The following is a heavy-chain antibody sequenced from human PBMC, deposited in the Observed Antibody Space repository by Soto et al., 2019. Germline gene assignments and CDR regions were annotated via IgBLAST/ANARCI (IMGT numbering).Heavy chain of an antibody. J-gene: IGHJ6*02. CDR2: ILLDGSNK. D-gene: IGHD6-13*01. CDR3: ARGRPQLVWRMGKYYCGLDV. V-gene: IGHV3-33*05. CDR1: GFTFSSFG. Sequence: QVQLVESGGGVVQPGRSLRLSCAASGFTFSSFGMHWVRQPPGKGLEWVAFILLDGSNKYYEDSVKGRFTISRDNSKNTVYLQMSSLRAEDTAVYYCARGRPQLVWRMGKYYCGLDVWGQGTTVTVSS.